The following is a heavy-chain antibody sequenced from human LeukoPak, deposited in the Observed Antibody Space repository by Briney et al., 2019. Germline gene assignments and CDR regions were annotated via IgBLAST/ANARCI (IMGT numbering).Heavy chain of an antibody. D-gene: IGHD3-16*01. CDR3: VRGLGDV. V-gene: IGHV3-74*01. CDR1: GFIFRNFW. J-gene: IGHJ6*04. CDR2: INNDGKLV. Sequence: GGSLRLSCSASGFIFRNFWMHWVRQAPGKGPVWVSRINNDGKLVTYADSVKGRFTISRDSAKDTVFLQMNSLRVEDTALYYCVRGLGDVWGKGTLVTVSS.